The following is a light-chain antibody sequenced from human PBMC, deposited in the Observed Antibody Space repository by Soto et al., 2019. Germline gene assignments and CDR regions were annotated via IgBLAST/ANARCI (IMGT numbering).Light chain of an antibody. Sequence: DMHMTQSPSTLSASVGDRVTITCRASQSISSWLAWYQQKPGKAPKLLIYDASSLESGVPSRFSGSGSGTEFTLTISSLQPDDFATYYCQQYNSYSPTFGQGTKVYIK. CDR1: QSISSW. V-gene: IGKV1-5*01. CDR3: QQYNSYSPT. J-gene: IGKJ1*01. CDR2: DAS.